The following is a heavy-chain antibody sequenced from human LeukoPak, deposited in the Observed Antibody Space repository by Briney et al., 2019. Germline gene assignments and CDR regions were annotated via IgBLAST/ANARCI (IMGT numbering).Heavy chain of an antibody. V-gene: IGHV3-20*04. D-gene: IGHD5-24*01. CDR3: ARFDGGMATNPELDY. CDR1: GFTFDDYG. J-gene: IGHJ4*02. CDR2: INWNGGST. Sequence: GGSLRLSCAASGFTFDDYGMSWVRQAPGKGLEWVSGINWNGGSTGYADSVKGRFTISRDNAKNSLYLQMNSLRAEDTALYYCARFDGGMATNPELDYWGQGTLVTASS.